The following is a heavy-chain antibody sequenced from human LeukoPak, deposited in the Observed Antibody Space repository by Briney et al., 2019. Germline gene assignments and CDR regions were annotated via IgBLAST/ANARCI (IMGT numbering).Heavy chain of an antibody. Sequence: PGRSLRLSCAASGFTFSSYAMHWVRQAPGRGLEWVAVISYDGSNKYYADSVKGRFTIPRDNSKNTLYLQMNSLRAEDTAVYYCARDGRYCSSTSCLYYYYGMDVWGKGTTVTVSS. J-gene: IGHJ6*04. CDR1: GFTFSSYA. CDR2: ISYDGSNK. CDR3: ARDGRYCSSTSCLYYYYGMDV. D-gene: IGHD2-2*01. V-gene: IGHV3-30*04.